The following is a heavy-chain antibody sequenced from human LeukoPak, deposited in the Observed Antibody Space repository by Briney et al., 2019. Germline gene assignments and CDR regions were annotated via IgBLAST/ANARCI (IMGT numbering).Heavy chain of an antibody. CDR2: IYYSGST. CDR3: AKVRGVPRFDY. CDR1: GGSISSSSYY. Sequence: SETLSLTCTVSGGSISSSSYYWGWIRQPPGKGLEWIGSIYYSGSTYYNPSLKSRVTISVDTSKNQFSLKLSSVTAADMAVYYCAKVRGVPRFDYWGQGTLVTVSS. J-gene: IGHJ4*02. D-gene: IGHD3-10*01. V-gene: IGHV4-39*01.